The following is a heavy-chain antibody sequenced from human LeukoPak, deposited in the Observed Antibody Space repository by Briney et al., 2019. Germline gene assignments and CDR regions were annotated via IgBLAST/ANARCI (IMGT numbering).Heavy chain of an antibody. J-gene: IGHJ3*02. CDR1: GFTISSHW. Sequence: PGGSLRLSCAASGFTISSHWMSWVRQVPGKGLESVAHIKHDESETYYVDTVRGLFIISRDNAKNSLYLQMNSLRVEDTAVYHCARGPTDFDASDIWGHGTLVTVSS. CDR3: ARGPTDFDASDI. CDR2: IKHDESET. V-gene: IGHV3-7*01.